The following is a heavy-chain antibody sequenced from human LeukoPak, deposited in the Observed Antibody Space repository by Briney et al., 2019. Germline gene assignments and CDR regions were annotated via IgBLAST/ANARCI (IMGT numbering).Heavy chain of an antibody. CDR3: AKGGSGYYSQFDY. CDR1: GFTFNSYW. J-gene: IGHJ4*02. D-gene: IGHD3-22*01. Sequence: QTGGSLRLSCAASGFTFNSYWMHWVRQAPGKGLVWVSRIDEDGKTIDYADSLKGRFTISRDNSENTLYLQMNSLRAEDTAIYYCAKGGSGYYSQFDYWGQGTLVTVSS. V-gene: IGHV3-74*01. CDR2: IDEDGKTI.